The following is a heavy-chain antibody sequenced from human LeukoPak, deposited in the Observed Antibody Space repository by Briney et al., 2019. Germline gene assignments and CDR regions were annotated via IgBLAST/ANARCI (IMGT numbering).Heavy chain of an antibody. D-gene: IGHD5-12*01. Sequence: SETLSLTCTVSGDSTSSSTYYWDWIRQAPGKGLEWIGNIYDSGTTHYNPSLKSRVTRSGDTSKNQFSLKLNSVTAADTAIYYCATHRRSGSGGSENAFEIWGQGTMVTVSS. CDR2: IYDSGTT. V-gene: IGHV4-39*01. CDR1: GDSTSSSTYY. CDR3: ATHRRSGSGGSENAFEI. J-gene: IGHJ3*02.